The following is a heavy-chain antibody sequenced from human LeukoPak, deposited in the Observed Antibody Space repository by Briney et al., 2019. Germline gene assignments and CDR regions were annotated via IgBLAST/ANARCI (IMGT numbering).Heavy chain of an antibody. D-gene: IGHD6-19*01. CDR1: GFTFSSYW. V-gene: IGHV3-30*18. J-gene: IGHJ4*02. CDR2: ISYDGSNK. Sequence: GGSLRLSCAASGFTFSSYWMSWVRQAPGKGLEWVAVISYDGSNKYYADSVKGRFTISRDNSKNTLYLQMNSLRAEDTAVYYCAKAVAGPFDYWGQGTLVTVSS. CDR3: AKAVAGPFDY.